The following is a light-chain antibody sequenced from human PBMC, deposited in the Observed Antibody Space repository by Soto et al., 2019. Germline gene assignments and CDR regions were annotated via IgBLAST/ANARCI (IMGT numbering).Light chain of an antibody. CDR3: SSYTNINTRACV. Sequence: QSVLTQPASVSGSPGQSITISCTGTSGDIGSYNSVSWYQQHPGKAPKLIIYEVTDRPSGVSNRSSGSKSGNTASLTISGLQAEDEAEYYCSSYTNINTRACVFGTGTKVTVL. V-gene: IGLV2-14*01. J-gene: IGLJ1*01. CDR2: EVT. CDR1: SGDIGSYNS.